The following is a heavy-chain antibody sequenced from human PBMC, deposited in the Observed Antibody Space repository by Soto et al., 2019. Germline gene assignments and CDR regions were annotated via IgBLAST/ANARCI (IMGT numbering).Heavy chain of an antibody. CDR1: GGTFSSYA. D-gene: IGHD6-6*01. CDR3: ARGEYSSSSVPNYYYYYGMDV. CDR2: IIPIFGTA. V-gene: IGHV1-69*01. J-gene: IGHJ6*02. Sequence: QVQLVQSGAEVKKPGSSVKVSCKASGGTFSSYAISWVRQAPGQGLEWMGGIIPIFGTANYAQKFQGRVTITADESTSTAYMELSSLRSEDTAVYYCARGEYSSSSVPNYYYYYGMDVWGQGTTVTVSS.